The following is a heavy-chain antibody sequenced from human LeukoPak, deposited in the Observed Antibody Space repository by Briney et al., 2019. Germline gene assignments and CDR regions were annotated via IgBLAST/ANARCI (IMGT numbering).Heavy chain of an antibody. Sequence: GGSLRLSCAASGFTFSSCWMHWGRQAPGKGLVWVSRINTDGDSTIYPDSVKGRFTISRDNAKDTLHLQMNSLRVEDTAVYYCARKAPGRFYHYMDVWGKGTTVTVSS. CDR2: INTDGDST. J-gene: IGHJ6*03. D-gene: IGHD1-26*01. V-gene: IGHV3-74*01. CDR3: ARKAPGRFYHYMDV. CDR1: GFTFSSCW.